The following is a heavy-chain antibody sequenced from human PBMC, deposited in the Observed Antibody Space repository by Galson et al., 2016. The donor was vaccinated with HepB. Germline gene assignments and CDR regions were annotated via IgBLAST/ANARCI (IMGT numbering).Heavy chain of an antibody. CDR1: GGSFSGYY. V-gene: IGHV4-34*01. J-gene: IGHJ6*03. CDR3: ARGDNPDYGDYASAYYYMDV. D-gene: IGHD4-17*01. Sequence: SETLSLTCAVYGGSFSGYYWSWIRQPPGKGLEWIGEINHSGSTNYNPSLKSRVTISVDTSKNQFSLKLSSVTAADTAVYYCARGDNPDYGDYASAYYYMDVWGKGTTGTVSS. CDR2: INHSGST.